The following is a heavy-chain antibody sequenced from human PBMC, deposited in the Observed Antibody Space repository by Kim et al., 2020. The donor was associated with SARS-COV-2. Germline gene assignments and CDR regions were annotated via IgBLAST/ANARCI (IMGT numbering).Heavy chain of an antibody. CDR2: IYYSGST. J-gene: IGHJ4*02. Sequence: SETLSLTCTVSGGSISSSSYYWGWIRQPPGKGLEWIGSIYYSGSTYYNPSLKSRVTISVDTSKNQFPLKLSSVTAADTAVYYCARYRQNKGIAAAGTFDYWGQGTLVTVSS. CDR1: GGSISSSSYY. CDR3: ARYRQNKGIAAAGTFDY. D-gene: IGHD6-13*01. V-gene: IGHV4-39*01.